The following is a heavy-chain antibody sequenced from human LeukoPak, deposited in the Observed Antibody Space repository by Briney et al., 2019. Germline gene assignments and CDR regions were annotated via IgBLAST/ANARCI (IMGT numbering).Heavy chain of an antibody. CDR3: ARARGPDPNNFDY. V-gene: IGHV1-69*04. J-gene: IGHJ4*02. CDR1: GGTFSSYA. CDR2: IIPILGIA. Sequence: SVKVSCKASGGTFSSYAISWVRQAPGQGLEWMGRIIPILGIANYAQKFQGRVTMTTDTSTSTAYMELRSLRSDDTAVYYCARARGPDPNNFDYWGQGTLVTVSS.